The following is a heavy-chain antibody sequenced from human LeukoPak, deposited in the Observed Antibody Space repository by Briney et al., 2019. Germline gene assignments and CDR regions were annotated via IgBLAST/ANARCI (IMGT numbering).Heavy chain of an antibody. Sequence: SETLSLTCTVSGGSIDSGGYYWSWIRQHPGQGLELIGYIYYGGSTYYNPPLKSRLTISVDTSKNLLSLKLSSVTAADTAVYYCARGPGAIFGVVKNWFDPWGQGTLVTVSS. V-gene: IGHV4-31*03. J-gene: IGHJ5*02. CDR1: GGSIDSGGYY. D-gene: IGHD3-3*01. CDR2: IYYGGST. CDR3: ARGPGAIFGVVKNWFDP.